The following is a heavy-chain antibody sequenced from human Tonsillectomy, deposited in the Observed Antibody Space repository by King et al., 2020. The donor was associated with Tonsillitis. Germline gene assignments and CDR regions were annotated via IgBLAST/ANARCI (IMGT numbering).Heavy chain of an antibody. CDR3: AKAMVVTGLLDS. J-gene: IGHJ4*02. V-gene: IGHV3-23*04. CDR1: GFSFSGYA. Sequence: VQLVESGGGLVQPGGSLRLSCAASGFSFSGYAMSWVRQAPGKGLEWVSGVSNSGGVTYYADSVKGRFTISRDNSKNTRYLQMNSLRAEDTALYYCAKAMVVTGLLDSWGQGTLVTVSS. D-gene: IGHD2-21*02. CDR2: VSNSGGVT.